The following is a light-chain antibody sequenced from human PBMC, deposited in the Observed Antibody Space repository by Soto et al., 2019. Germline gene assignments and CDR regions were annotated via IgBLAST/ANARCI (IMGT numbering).Light chain of an antibody. CDR3: LQYNSFPRT. CDR1: QDISNY. J-gene: IGKJ4*01. Sequence: DIQMTQSPPSLSASVGDRVTITCQASQDISNYLNWFQQKPGKAPKLLIFDTSKLQTGLPSRFSGRRSGTEFTLTISNLQPEDVATYYCLQYNSFPRTFGGGTKVDIK. V-gene: IGKV1-33*01. CDR2: DTS.